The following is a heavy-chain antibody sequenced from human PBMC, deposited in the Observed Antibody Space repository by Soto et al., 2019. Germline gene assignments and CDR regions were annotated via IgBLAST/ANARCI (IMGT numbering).Heavy chain of an antibody. CDR3: AKGSPYDVVVPAADYYYYGMDV. D-gene: IGHD2-2*01. J-gene: IGHJ6*02. CDR2: ISYDVSNK. V-gene: IGHV3-30*18. CDR1: RFTFSSYG. Sequence: GVSLILASAASRFTFSSYGMHWVRQSPGKGLDWVAVISYDVSNKYYADSVKGRFTISRDNSKNTLYLQMNSLRAEDTAVYYCAKGSPYDVVVPAADYYYYGMDVWGQGTTVTVSS.